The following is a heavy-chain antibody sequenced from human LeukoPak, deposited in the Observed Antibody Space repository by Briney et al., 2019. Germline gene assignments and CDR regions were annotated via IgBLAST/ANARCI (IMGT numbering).Heavy chain of an antibody. V-gene: IGHV1-2*06. Sequence: ASVKVSCKASGGTFSSYAISWVRQAPGQGLEWMGRINPNSGGTNYAQKFQGRVTMTRDTSISTAYMEPSRLRSDDTAVYYCARRRSSGWYGPWGQGTLVTVSS. D-gene: IGHD6-19*01. CDR3: ARRRSSGWYGP. J-gene: IGHJ5*02. CDR1: GGTFSSYA. CDR2: INPNSGGT.